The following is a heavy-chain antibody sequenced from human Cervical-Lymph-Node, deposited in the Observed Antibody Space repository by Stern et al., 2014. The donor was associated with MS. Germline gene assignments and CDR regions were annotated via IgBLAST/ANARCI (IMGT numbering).Heavy chain of an antibody. CDR2: SYPGDSDI. CDR3: ARPGSDGTRY. V-gene: IGHV5-51*01. D-gene: IGHD3-10*01. J-gene: IGHJ4*02. Sequence: VQLVQSGAEVKKSGESLKISCKASGYSFTTYWIGWVRQMPGKGLEWMGMSYPGDSDIRSNPAFQGKVTISADKSITTAFLQWSSLQAADSAMYYWARPGSDGTRYWGQGTLVTVSS. CDR1: GYSFTTYW.